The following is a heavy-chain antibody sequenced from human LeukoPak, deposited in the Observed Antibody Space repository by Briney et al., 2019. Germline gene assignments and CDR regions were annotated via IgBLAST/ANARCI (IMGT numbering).Heavy chain of an antibody. D-gene: IGHD6-25*01. CDR1: GFTFSSFT. CDR2: ISSTSTTI. V-gene: IGHV3-48*04. J-gene: IGHJ4*02. Sequence: PGGSLRLSCAASGFTFSSFTMNWVRQAPGKGLEWVSYISSTSTTIYYADSVKGRFTISRDNAKNSLYLQMNSLRAEDTAVYYCARAYISAWGVPSPWGQGTLVTVSS. CDR3: ARAYISAWGVPSP.